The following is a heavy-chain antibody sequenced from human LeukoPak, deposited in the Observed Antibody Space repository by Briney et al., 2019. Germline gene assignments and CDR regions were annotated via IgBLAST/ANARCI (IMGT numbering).Heavy chain of an antibody. CDR3: AKGDVPVVRGVTFDY. V-gene: IGHV3-23*01. Sequence: GGSLRLSRAASGFTFSSYAMSWVRQAPGKGLEWVSAISGTGGSTYYADSVKGRFTISRDNSKNTLYLQMNSLRAEDTAVYYCAKGDVPVVRGVTFDYWGQGTLVTVSS. D-gene: IGHD3-10*01. CDR1: GFTFSSYA. J-gene: IGHJ4*02. CDR2: ISGTGGST.